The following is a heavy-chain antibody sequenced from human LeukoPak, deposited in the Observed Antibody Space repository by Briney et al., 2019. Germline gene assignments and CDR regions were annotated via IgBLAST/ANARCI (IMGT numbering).Heavy chain of an antibody. CDR2: ISSSSSYI. V-gene: IGHV3-21*01. J-gene: IGHJ5*02. D-gene: IGHD6-6*01. CDR1: GFTFDNYG. CDR3: ARGLAARLGWFDP. Sequence: GGSLRLSCAGSGFTFDNYGMRWVRQAPGKGLEWVSSISSSSSYIYYADSVKGRFTISRDNAKNSLYLQMNSLRAEDTAVYYCARGLAARLGWFDPWGQGTLVTVSS.